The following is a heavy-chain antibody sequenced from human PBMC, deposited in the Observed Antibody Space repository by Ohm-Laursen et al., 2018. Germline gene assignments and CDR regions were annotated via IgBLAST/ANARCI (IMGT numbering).Heavy chain of an antibody. Sequence: SLRLSCAASGFIFNDHAMHWVRQAPGKGLEWVSGISWNSGSIGYADSAKGRFTISRDNAKNSLYLQMNSLRAEDTALYYCAKDIGYYDPHYYFDYWGQGTLVTVSS. D-gene: IGHD3-22*01. CDR3: AKDIGYYDPHYYFDY. V-gene: IGHV3-9*01. CDR1: GFIFNDHA. J-gene: IGHJ4*02. CDR2: ISWNSGSI.